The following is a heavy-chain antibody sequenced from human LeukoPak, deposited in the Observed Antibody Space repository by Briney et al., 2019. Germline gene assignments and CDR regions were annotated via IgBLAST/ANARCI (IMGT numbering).Heavy chain of an antibody. CDR2: ISYDGSNK. V-gene: IGHV3-30*03. Sequence: GGSLRLSCAASGFTFSSYSMNWVRQAPEKGLEWVAVISYDGSNKYFADSVKGRFTISRDDSKSTVYLQMNSLRPEDTAVYYCGRSDTVGRGQGTLVTVSS. CDR1: GFTFSSYS. D-gene: IGHD1-26*01. CDR3: GRSDTVG. J-gene: IGHJ4*02.